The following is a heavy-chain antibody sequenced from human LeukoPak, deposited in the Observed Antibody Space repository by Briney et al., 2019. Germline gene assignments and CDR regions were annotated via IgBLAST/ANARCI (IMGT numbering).Heavy chain of an antibody. CDR1: GGSISNSNYY. D-gene: IGHD5-18*01. J-gene: IGHJ4*02. CDR3: ARVRGGDSYAEGDYFDY. V-gene: IGHV4-31*03. CDR2: IYYSGST. Sequence: SETLSLTCTVSGGSISNSNYYWSWIRQHPGKGLEWIGYIYYSGSTYYNPSLKSRVTISVDTSKNQFSLKLSSVTAADTAVYYCARVRGGDSYAEGDYFDYWGQGTLVTVSS.